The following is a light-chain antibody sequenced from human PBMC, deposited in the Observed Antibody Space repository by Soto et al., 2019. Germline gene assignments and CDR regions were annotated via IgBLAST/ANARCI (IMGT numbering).Light chain of an antibody. CDR1: QSVSSNY. CDR2: GES. Sequence: EIVLTQSPGTLSLSPGERATLSCRASQSVSSNYLAWYQQKPGQAPRLLIYGESSRATGIPDRFSGSGSGTDFTLTISRLEPEDVAVYYCQQYGNSLFTFGPGTKVDIK. CDR3: QQYGNSLFT. J-gene: IGKJ3*01. V-gene: IGKV3-20*01.